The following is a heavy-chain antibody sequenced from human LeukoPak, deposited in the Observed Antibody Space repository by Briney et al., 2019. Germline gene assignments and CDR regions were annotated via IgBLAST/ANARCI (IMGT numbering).Heavy chain of an antibody. V-gene: IGHV3-7*05. Sequence: GGSLRLSCAASGFTFSRYWMNWVREAPGKGLEWVANIKQDGSEKYYVDSVKGRFTISRDNAKNSLFLQMNSLRAEDTAVYYCARDPTYSGYDWGQGTLVTVSS. J-gene: IGHJ4*02. CDR2: IKQDGSEK. CDR1: GFTFSRYW. CDR3: ARDPTYSGYD. D-gene: IGHD5-12*01.